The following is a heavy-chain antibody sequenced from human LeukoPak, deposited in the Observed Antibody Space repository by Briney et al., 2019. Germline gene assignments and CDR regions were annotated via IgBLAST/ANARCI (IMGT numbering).Heavy chain of an antibody. CDR2: IQQDGSEK. CDR1: GFTFNYYW. D-gene: IGHD3-10*01. Sequence: GGSLRLSCAASGFTFNYYWLTWVRQAPGKGLEWVANIQQDGSEKYYVDSVKGRFIISRDNAKNSLYLQMNSLRAEDTVVYYCARVRKLRTRGVMDPLDYWGQGTLVTVSS. J-gene: IGHJ4*02. CDR3: ARVRKLRTRGVMDPLDY. V-gene: IGHV3-7*01.